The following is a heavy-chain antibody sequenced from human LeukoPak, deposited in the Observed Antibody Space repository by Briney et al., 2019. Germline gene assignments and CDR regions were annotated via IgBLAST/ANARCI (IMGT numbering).Heavy chain of an antibody. D-gene: IGHD3-22*01. CDR2: IIPIFGTA. Sequence: ASVKVSCKASGGTFSSYAISWVRQAPGQGLEWMGGIIPIFGTANYAQKFQGRVTITTDESTSTAYMELSSLRSDDTAVYYCARDTAIRYYYDSSGYYLFDYWGQGTLVTVSS. J-gene: IGHJ4*02. CDR3: ARDTAIRYYYDSSGYYLFDY. V-gene: IGHV1-69*05. CDR1: GGTFSSYA.